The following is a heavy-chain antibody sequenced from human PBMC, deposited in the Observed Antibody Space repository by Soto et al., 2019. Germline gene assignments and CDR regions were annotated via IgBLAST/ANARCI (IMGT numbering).Heavy chain of an antibody. D-gene: IGHD3-22*01. Sequence: QLQLQESGSGLVEPSQTLSLTCAVSGGSISSGGYSWSWIRQPPGKGLEWIGYIYHSGSTYYNPSLKSRVTISVDRSKNQFSLKLSSVTAADTAVYYCASNYYDSSGYSDYWGQGTLVTVSS. V-gene: IGHV4-30-2*01. CDR3: ASNYYDSSGYSDY. CDR2: IYHSGST. CDR1: GGSISSGGYS. J-gene: IGHJ4*02.